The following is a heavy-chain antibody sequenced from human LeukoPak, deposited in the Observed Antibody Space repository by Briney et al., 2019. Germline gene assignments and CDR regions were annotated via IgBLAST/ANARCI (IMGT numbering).Heavy chain of an antibody. Sequence: GGSPRLSCAASGFTFSTYAMSWVRQAPGKGLEWVSAISGSGGSTYYADSVKGRFTISRDNSKTTLYLQMNSLRAEDTAVYYCAKDKKYDILTASFDAFDIWGQGTMVTVSS. CDR2: ISGSGGST. CDR1: GFTFSTYA. J-gene: IGHJ3*02. V-gene: IGHV3-23*01. D-gene: IGHD3-9*01. CDR3: AKDKKYDILTASFDAFDI.